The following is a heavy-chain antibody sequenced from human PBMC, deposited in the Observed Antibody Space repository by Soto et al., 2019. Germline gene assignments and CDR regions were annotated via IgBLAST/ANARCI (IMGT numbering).Heavy chain of an antibody. V-gene: IGHV1-69*12. CDR3: SRGHDYGGNADAFDI. CDR1: GGTFSTDA. J-gene: IGHJ3*02. D-gene: IGHD4-17*01. Sequence: QVQLVQSGAEVKKPGSSVKVSCKASGGTFSTDAINWVRQAPGQGPEWMGGILPIFGTADYAQKFQGRVTITADVSTTTACMVLRSLRTAETAVFYCSRGHDYGGNADAFDIWGQGTMVTVSS. CDR2: ILPIFGTA.